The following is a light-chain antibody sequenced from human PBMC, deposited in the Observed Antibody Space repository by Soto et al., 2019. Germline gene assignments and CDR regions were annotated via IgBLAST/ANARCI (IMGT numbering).Light chain of an antibody. CDR1: QNISSY. CDR2: DAS. V-gene: IGKV3D-15*01. CDR3: QPYNNFRPLT. J-gene: IGKJ4*01. Sequence: IVVNKSPVTLALSPGERATXSCRASQNISSYLAWYQQKPNQSPKLLICDASNTTTSIPSKFSCGWSGPEFNLTISSMRAADFAVCYCQPYNNFRPLTFGEGTEVDIK.